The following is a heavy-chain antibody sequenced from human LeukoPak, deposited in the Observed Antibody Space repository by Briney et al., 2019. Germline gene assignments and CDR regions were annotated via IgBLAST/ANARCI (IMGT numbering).Heavy chain of an antibody. CDR2: IRSKTYRGTT. CDR1: GFTFGNYA. V-gene: IGHV3-49*03. CDR3: ARANSFDSSGYYFDY. J-gene: IGHJ4*02. Sequence: GGSLRLSCTASGFTFGNYALSWFRQAPGKGLEWVASIRSKTYRGTTEYAASVKGRFTISRDDSKSIAYLQMNSLKTEDTAVYYCARANSFDSSGYYFDYWGQGTLVTVSS. D-gene: IGHD3-22*01.